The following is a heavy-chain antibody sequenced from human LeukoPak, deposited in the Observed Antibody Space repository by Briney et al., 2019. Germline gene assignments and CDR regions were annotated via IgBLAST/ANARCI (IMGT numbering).Heavy chain of an antibody. CDR3: AHGGKRGYSYGYGFGY. CDR2: IYWDDDK. Sequence: SGPTLVKPTQTLTLTCTFSGFPLSTSGVGVGWIRQPPGKALEWLALIYWDDDKRYSPSLKSRLTITKDTSKNQVVLTMTNMDPVDTATYYCAHGGKRGYSYGYGFGYWGQGTLVTVSS. J-gene: IGHJ4*02. V-gene: IGHV2-5*02. CDR1: GFPLSTSGVG. D-gene: IGHD5-18*01.